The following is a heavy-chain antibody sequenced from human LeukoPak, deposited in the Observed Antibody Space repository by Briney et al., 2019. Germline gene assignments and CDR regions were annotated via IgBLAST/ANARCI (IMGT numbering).Heavy chain of an antibody. CDR1: GFTFSSYA. D-gene: IGHD1-26*01. J-gene: IGHJ4*02. V-gene: IGHV3-64*01. CDR3: AREGSYYGRNYFDY. Sequence: GGSLRLSCAASGFTFSSYAMHWVRQAPGKGLEYVSAISSNGGSTYYANSVKGRFTISRDNSKNTLYLQMGSLRAEDMAVYYCAREGSYYGRNYFDYWGQGTLVTVSS. CDR2: ISSNGGST.